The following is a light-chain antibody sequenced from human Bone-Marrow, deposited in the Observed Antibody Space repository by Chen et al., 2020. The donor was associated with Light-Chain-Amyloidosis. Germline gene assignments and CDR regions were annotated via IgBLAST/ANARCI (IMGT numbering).Light chain of an antibody. CDR2: GAS. Sequence: EIVMTQSPATLSVSPGERATLSCRASQSVSSNLAWYQQKPDQAPRLLIYGASTRATGIPARFSGSGSGTEFTLTISSLQSEDFAVYYCQQYNNWPPLTVGGGTKVEIK. V-gene: IGKV3-15*01. CDR1: QSVSSN. J-gene: IGKJ4*01. CDR3: QQYNNWPPLT.